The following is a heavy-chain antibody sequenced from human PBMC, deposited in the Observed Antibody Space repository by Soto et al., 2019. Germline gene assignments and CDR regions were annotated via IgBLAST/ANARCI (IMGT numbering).Heavy chain of an antibody. CDR2: IIGIGDTA. CDR3: AKDYDYGDSLPFDY. V-gene: IGHV3-23*01. J-gene: IGHJ4*02. CDR1: GFTFRNYG. D-gene: IGHD4-17*01. Sequence: EVQLLEAGAGLVQPGESLRLSCAASGFTFRNYGMSWVRQAPGKGLEWLSAIIGIGDTAYYADSVRGRFTISRDNSKNTLYLQLNDLGAEDTAIYYCAKDYDYGDSLPFDYWGQGTLVTVSS.